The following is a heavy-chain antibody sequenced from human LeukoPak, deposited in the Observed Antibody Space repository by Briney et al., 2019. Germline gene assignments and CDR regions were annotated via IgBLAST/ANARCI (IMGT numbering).Heavy chain of an antibody. CDR2: IKGDGSEK. CDR1: GFTFSGYW. CDR3: ASPAKYSNTWYFDY. J-gene: IGHJ4*02. Sequence: GGSLRLSCAASGFTFSGYWMSWARQAPGKGLEWVANIKGDGSEKYYVDSVRGRFTISRDNAKNSLYLQMNSLRAEDTAVYYCASPAKYSNTWYFDYWGQGTLVTVSS. D-gene: IGHD6-13*01. V-gene: IGHV3-7*01.